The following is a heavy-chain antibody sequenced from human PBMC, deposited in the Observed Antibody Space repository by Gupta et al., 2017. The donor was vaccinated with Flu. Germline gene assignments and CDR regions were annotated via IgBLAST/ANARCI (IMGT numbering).Heavy chain of an antibody. CDR1: GPTFSDYA. Sequence: EVQLLESGGGVVQPGGSLRLSCVVSGPTFSDYAMNWVRRAPGKGLEGLSTVGAGGDRTYYADSVMGRFTISRDNSKNTIYLQMNSLRGDDTAIYYCAKDRSGNPAIDYWGQGALVTVSA. V-gene: IGHV3-23*01. J-gene: IGHJ4*02. CDR2: VGAGGDRT. D-gene: IGHD6-13*01. CDR3: AKDRSGNPAIDY.